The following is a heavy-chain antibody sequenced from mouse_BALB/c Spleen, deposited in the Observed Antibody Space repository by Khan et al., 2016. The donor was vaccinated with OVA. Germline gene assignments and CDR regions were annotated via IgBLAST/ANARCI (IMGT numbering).Heavy chain of an antibody. V-gene: IGHV3-2*02. D-gene: IGHD1-2*01. J-gene: IGHJ2*01. CDR3: TRTARIKY. CDR1: GYSITSSYG. CDR2: ISYSGST. Sequence: EVQLQESGPGLVKPSQSLSLTCTVTGYSITSSYGWNWIRQFPGNKLEWMGYISYSGSTNYNPSLKSRISITRDTSKHQFFLQLNSVTTEDTATYYCTRTARIKYWGQGTTLTVSS.